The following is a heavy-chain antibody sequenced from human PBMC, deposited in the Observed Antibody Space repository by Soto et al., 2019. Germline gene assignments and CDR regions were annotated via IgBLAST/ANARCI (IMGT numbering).Heavy chain of an antibody. CDR2: IYPGDSDT. CDR3: ARRAYYYDGSGYYYRWYFDL. CDR1: GYSFTSYW. D-gene: IGHD3-22*01. Sequence: PGESLKISCKGSGYSFTSYWIGWVRQMPGKGLEWMGIIYPGDSDTRYSPSFQGQVTISADKSISTAYLQWSSLKASDTAMYYCARRAYYYDGSGYYYRWYFDLWGRGTLVTVSS. V-gene: IGHV5-51*01. J-gene: IGHJ2*01.